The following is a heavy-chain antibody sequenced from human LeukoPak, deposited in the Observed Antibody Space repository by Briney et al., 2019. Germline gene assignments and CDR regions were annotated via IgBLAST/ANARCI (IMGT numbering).Heavy chain of an antibody. J-gene: IGHJ4*02. Sequence: GGTLTLSCAGSGFTFSAYGISWVRQAPGKGLEWVSTIHPTGANKHYADSVNGRFTISRDNSKNTVYVQMSSLRAEDTAIYYCAKDPSTLTSADDYWGQGTLVTVSS. D-gene: IGHD6-13*01. CDR2: IHPTGANK. CDR1: GFTFSAYG. V-gene: IGHV3-23*01. CDR3: AKDPSTLTSADDY.